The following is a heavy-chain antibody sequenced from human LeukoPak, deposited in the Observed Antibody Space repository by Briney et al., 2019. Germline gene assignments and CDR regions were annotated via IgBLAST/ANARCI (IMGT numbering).Heavy chain of an antibody. J-gene: IGHJ5*02. CDR1: GFTFSSYA. Sequence: GGSLRLSCAASGFTFSSYAMHWVRQAPGKGLEWVAVISYDGSNKYYADSVKGRFTISSDNSKNTLYPQMNSLRAEDTAVYYCARDVGGYRSSWNPPTGFDPWGQGTLVTVSS. CDR2: ISYDGSNK. V-gene: IGHV3-30-3*01. D-gene: IGHD6-13*01. CDR3: ARDVGGYRSSWNPPTGFDP.